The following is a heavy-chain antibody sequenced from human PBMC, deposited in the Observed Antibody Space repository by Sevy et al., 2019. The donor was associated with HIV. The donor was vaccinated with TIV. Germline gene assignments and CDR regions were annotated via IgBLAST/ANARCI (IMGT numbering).Heavy chain of an antibody. Sequence: GGSLRLSCAASGFTFSSYAMHWVRQAPGKGLEWVAVISYDGSNKYYADSVKGRFTISRDNSKNTLYLQMNSLRAEDTVVYYWARGGRGRIVGATHYWGQGTLVTVSS. CDR1: GFTFSSYA. V-gene: IGHV3-30*04. J-gene: IGHJ4*02. D-gene: IGHD1-26*01. CDR3: ARGGRGRIVGATHY. CDR2: ISYDGSNK.